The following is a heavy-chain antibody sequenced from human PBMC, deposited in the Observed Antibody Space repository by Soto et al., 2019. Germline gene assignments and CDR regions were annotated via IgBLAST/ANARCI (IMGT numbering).Heavy chain of an antibody. Sequence: QVQLVQSGVEVKKPGASVKISCEASGYSFTSQYVHWVRQAPGQGLEWMGIINPNGGSTTYAQKCQGRVPLTRDPSPGKVKMELRRLTSEDKAVFFWSREQGLRPGGGGTEPLDIWGQGTMVTVAS. D-gene: IGHD6-25*01. V-gene: IGHV1-46*03. CDR3: SREQGLRPGGGGTEPLDI. CDR1: GYSFTSQY. J-gene: IGHJ3*02. CDR2: INPNGGST.